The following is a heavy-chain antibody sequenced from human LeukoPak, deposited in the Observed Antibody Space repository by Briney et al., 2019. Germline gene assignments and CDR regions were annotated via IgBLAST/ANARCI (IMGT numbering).Heavy chain of an antibody. V-gene: IGHV3-30-3*01. D-gene: IGHD1-26*01. Sequence: GGSLRLSCEASGFTFGNYAIHWVRQVPGEGLEWVAIMTHNGGTQYYADSVKGRFTISRDNSQSTVFLQMNSLRPEDTAVYYCARDAQSGAFSDFDYWGHGTLVTVST. J-gene: IGHJ4*01. CDR2: MTHNGGTQ. CDR3: ARDAQSGAFSDFDY. CDR1: GFTFGNYA.